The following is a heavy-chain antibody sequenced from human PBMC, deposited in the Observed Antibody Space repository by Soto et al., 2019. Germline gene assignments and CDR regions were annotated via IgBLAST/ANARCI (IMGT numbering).Heavy chain of an antibody. CDR1: GGSFSGYY. CDR3: ARDKITGRFDY. V-gene: IGHV4-34*01. D-gene: IGHD2-8*02. CDR2: INHSGST. Sequence: QVQLQQWGAGLLKPSETLSLTCAVYGGSFSGYYWNWIRQPPGTGLEWIWEINHSGSTNNNPSLKRRVTISVDTSKNQFSLKLTSVTAADTALYYCARDKITGRFDYWGQGTLVTVSS. J-gene: IGHJ4*02.